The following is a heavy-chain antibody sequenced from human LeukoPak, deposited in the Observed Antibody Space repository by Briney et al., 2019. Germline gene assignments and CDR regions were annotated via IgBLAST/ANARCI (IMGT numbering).Heavy chain of an antibody. CDR3: AGEVGGSWFDP. D-gene: IGHD1-26*01. J-gene: IGHJ5*02. CDR1: GGSISSGSHY. Sequence: SETLSLTCTVSGGSISSGSHYWSCIRQPAGKGLEWIGRIYTSGSTNYNPSLKSRVTISLDTSENQFSLKLSSVTAADTAVYYCAGEVGGSWFDPWGQGTLVTVSS. CDR2: IYTSGST. V-gene: IGHV4-61*02.